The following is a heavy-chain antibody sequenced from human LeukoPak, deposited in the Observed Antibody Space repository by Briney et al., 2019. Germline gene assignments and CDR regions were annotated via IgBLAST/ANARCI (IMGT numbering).Heavy chain of an antibody. CDR1: GFTFSSYA. CDR2: ISYDGSNK. Sequence: PGGSLRLSCAASGFTFSSYAMSWVRQAPGKGLEWVAVISYDGSNKYYADSVKGRFTISRDNSKNTLYLQMNSRRAEDTAVNYCAKGTNPYYYYGMDVWGQGTTVTVSS. CDR3: AKGTNPYYYYGMDV. J-gene: IGHJ6*02. V-gene: IGHV3-30*18.